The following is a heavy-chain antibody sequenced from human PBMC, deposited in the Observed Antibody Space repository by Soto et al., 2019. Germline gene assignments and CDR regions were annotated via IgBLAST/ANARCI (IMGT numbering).Heavy chain of an antibody. Sequence: WTWIRQHPVKGLEWMGHIYYSGSSSYNPSLKSRLTISIDTSKNQFSLKLTSVTAADMAVYYYARDGDYFGSGSPPLLSKWGQGTLVTVSS. CDR2: IYYSGSS. V-gene: IGHV4-31*02. CDR3: ARDGDYFGSGSPPLLSK. J-gene: IGHJ4*02. D-gene: IGHD3-10*01.